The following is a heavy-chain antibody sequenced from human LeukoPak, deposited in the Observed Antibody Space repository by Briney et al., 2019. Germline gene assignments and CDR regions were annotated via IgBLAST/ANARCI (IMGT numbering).Heavy chain of an antibody. CDR2: ISGSGGST. V-gene: IGHV3-23*01. CDR1: GFTFSSYG. J-gene: IGHJ4*02. Sequence: QSGGSLRLSCAASGFTFSSYGMSWVRQAPGKGLEWVSAISGSGGSTYYADSVKGRFTISRDNSKTTLYLQMNSLRAKDTAVYYCAKDEGDSRGLIDYWGQGTLVTVSS. CDR3: AKDEGDSRGLIDY. D-gene: IGHD3-22*01.